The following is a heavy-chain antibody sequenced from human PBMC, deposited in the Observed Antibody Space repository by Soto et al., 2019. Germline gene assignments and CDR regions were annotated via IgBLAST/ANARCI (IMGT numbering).Heavy chain of an antibody. CDR3: ARGLCSSTSCAMVY. CDR2: INAGNGNT. V-gene: IGHV1-3*01. CDR1: GYTFTSYA. D-gene: IGHD2-2*01. J-gene: IGHJ4*02. Sequence: QVQLVQSGAEVKKPGASVKVSCKASGYTFTSYAMHWVRQAPGQRLEWMGWINAGNGNTKYSQKFQGRVTITRDTSGSTAYIELSSLRSEDTGVYYCARGLCSSTSCAMVYWGQGTLVTVAS.